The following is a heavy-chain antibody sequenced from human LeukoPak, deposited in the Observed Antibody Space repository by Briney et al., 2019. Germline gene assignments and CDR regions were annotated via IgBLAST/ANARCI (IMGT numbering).Heavy chain of an antibody. CDR2: IYYSGST. CDR3: ARDAGYGSGSFYY. D-gene: IGHD3-10*01. Sequence: SETLSLTCTVSGGSISNSIYYWGWIRQPPGKGLEWIGSIYYSGSTYYNPSLKSRVTISVDTSKNQFSLKLSSVTAADTAVYYCARDAGYGSGSFYYWGQGTLVTVSS. J-gene: IGHJ4*02. V-gene: IGHV4-39*07. CDR1: GGSISNSIYY.